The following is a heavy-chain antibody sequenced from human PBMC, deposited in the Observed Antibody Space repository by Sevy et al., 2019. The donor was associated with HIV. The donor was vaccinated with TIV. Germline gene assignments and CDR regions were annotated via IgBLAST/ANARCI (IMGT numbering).Heavy chain of an antibody. D-gene: IGHD3-10*01. CDR2: IYHSGST. CDR1: GYSISSGYY. V-gene: IGHV4-38-2*02. J-gene: IGHJ4*02. Sequence: SETLSLTCTVSGYSISSGYYWGWIRQPPGRGLEWIGSIYHSGSTYYNPSLKSRVTISVDTSKNQFSLKLSSVTAADTAVYYCGSPGGFGGEFDYWGQGTLVTVSS. CDR3: GSPGGFGGEFDY.